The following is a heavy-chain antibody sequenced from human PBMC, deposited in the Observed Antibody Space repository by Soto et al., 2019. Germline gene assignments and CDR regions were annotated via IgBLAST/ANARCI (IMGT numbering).Heavy chain of an antibody. V-gene: IGHV3-33*01. CDR1: GFTFSAYG. J-gene: IGHJ6*02. Sequence: QVQLVESGGGVVQPGRSLRLACAASGFTFSAYGMHWVRQAPGKGLEWVAVIWYDGNKYYADSVKGRFTVSRDNSKNTLYLQMNRVRGEETAVYYCARAVVCCSAGSCYSHYGIDVWGQGTKVTVSS. D-gene: IGHD2-15*01. CDR3: ARAVVCCSAGSCYSHYGIDV. CDR2: IWYDGNK.